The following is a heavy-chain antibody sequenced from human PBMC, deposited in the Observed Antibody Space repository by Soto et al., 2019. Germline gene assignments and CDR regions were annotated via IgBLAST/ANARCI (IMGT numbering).Heavy chain of an antibody. CDR1: GFTFSTYW. CDR2: MDSGGTTI. Sequence: GGSLRLSCAASGFTFSTYWMHWVRQAPGEGLVWVSRMDSGGTTINYADAVKGRFTISRDNAKNTLYLQMDSLRAEDTAVYYCATAGYYRFDFWGQGTLVTVSS. CDR3: ATAGYYRFDF. V-gene: IGHV3-74*01. D-gene: IGHD3-10*01. J-gene: IGHJ4*02.